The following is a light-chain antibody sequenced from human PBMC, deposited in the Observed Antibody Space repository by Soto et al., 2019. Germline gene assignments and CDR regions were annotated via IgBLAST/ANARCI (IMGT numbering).Light chain of an antibody. Sequence: EIVMTQSPATLSVSPGERATLSCRASQSVSGNLAWYQQKPGQPPRLLIYGASTRATGIPARFSGSGSGTEFALTISSLQSEDFAVYYCQQYNKWTLTFGGGTKVEIK. J-gene: IGKJ4*01. CDR1: QSVSGN. V-gene: IGKV3-15*01. CDR3: QQYNKWTLT. CDR2: GAS.